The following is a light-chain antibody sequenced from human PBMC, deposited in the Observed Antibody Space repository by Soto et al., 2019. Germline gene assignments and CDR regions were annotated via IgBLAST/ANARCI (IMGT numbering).Light chain of an antibody. CDR2: EVS. CDR1: SSDVGTYNY. V-gene: IGLV2-14*01. Sequence: QSVLTQPASVSESPGQSITISCTGTSSDVGTYNYVSWCQQHPGKAPKLMIYEVSNRPSGVSNRFSGSKSANTASLTISGLQAEDEADYYCSSYTSITPYVFGTGTKVTVL. J-gene: IGLJ1*01. CDR3: SSYTSITPYV.